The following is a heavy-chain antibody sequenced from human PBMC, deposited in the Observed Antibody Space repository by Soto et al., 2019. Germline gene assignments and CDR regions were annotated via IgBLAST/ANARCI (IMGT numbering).Heavy chain of an antibody. CDR3: ARGNHRWLQLWYFDL. CDR1: GGTFSSYT. Sequence: QVQLVQSGAGVKKPGSSVTVSCKASGGTFSSYTISWVHQPPGQGLEWMGGIIPIFGTANYAQKFQGRVTITADESTSTAYMELSSLRSEDTAVYYCARGNHRWLQLWYFDLWGRGTLVTVSS. V-gene: IGHV1-69*12. CDR2: IIPIFGTA. J-gene: IGHJ2*01. D-gene: IGHD5-12*01.